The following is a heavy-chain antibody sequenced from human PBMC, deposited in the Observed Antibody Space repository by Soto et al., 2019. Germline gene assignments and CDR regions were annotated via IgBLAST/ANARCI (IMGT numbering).Heavy chain of an antibody. V-gene: IGHV4-30-4*01. D-gene: IGHD5-12*01. CDR2: TYPSGST. J-gene: IGHJ4*02. Sequence: SETLSLTCTVYGGFISNGDYHWGWIRQPPGKGLEWIGYTYPSGSTYYNASLRSRVTISIDASKNQFSLKLNSATAADTAVYYCAREGGYDSPHGCWGQGTLVTVST. CDR3: AREGGYDSPHGC. CDR1: GGFISNGDYH.